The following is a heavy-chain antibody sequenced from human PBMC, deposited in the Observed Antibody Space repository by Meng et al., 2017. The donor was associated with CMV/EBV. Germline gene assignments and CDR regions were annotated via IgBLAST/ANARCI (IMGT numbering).Heavy chain of an antibody. CDR3: AREGWEYYKQWLVGGNWFDP. CDR1: GYTFTSYG. CDR2: ISAYNGNT. V-gene: IGHV1-18*01. J-gene: IGHJ5*02. Sequence: ASVKVSCKASGYTFTSYGISWVRQAPGQGLEWMGWISAYNGNTNYAQKLQGRVTMTTDTSTSTAYMELRSLRSDDTAVHYCAREGWEYYKQWLVGGNWFDPWGQGTLVTVSS. D-gene: IGHD6-19*01.